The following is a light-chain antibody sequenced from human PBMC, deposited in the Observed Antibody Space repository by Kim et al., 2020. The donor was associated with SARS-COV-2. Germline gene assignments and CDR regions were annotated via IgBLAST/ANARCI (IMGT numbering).Light chain of an antibody. CDR1: NIGSKN. CDR3: QVWDSSTYV. CDR2: RDS. V-gene: IGLV3-9*01. J-gene: IGLJ1*01. Sequence: VALGQTSWITCGGNNIGSKNVHWYQQKPGQAPVLVIYRDSNRPSGIPERFSGSNSGNTATLTISRAQAGDEADYYCQVWDSSTYVFGTGTKVTVL.